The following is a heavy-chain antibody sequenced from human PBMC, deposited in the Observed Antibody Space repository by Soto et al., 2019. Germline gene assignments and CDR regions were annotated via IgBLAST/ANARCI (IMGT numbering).Heavy chain of an antibody. J-gene: IGHJ4*02. CDR2: IWYDGSNK. V-gene: IGHV3-33*01. D-gene: IGHD6-13*01. CDR3: ARETDSSSWYLSMHY. Sequence: QVQLVESGGGVVQPGRSLRLSCAASGFTFSSYGMHWVRQAPGKGLEWVAVIWYDGSNKYYADSVKGRFTISRDNSKNDVYLRMNSLRAEDTAVYYCARETDSSSWYLSMHYWGQGTLVTVSS. CDR1: GFTFSSYG.